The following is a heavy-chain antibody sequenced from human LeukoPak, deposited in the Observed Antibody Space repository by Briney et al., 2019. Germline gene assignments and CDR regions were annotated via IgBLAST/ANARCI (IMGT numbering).Heavy chain of an antibody. J-gene: IGHJ5*02. D-gene: IGHD3-10*01. CDR1: GYTFTVYY. CDR3: AREGQLFGEYDP. CDR2: INPNSGGT. V-gene: IGHV1-2*02. Sequence: ASVKVSFKASGYTFTVYYMHWVRQAPGQGLEWMGWINPNSGGTNYAQKFQGRVTMTRDTAISTAYMELSRLRSDDTAVYYCAREGQLFGEYDPWGQGTLVTVSS.